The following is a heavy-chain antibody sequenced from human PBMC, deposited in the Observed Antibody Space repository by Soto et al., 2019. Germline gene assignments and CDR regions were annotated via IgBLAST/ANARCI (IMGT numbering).Heavy chain of an antibody. V-gene: IGHV4-61*01. CDR3: AKLVAVAGTDDWFDP. Sequence: SETLSLTCTVSGGSVSSVSYHWTWIRQPPGKGLEWIGYISYTGTTNYNPSLKSRVTISVDTSKNQFSLRLRSVTPADTALYYCAKLVAVAGTDDWFDPWGQGTLVTVSS. J-gene: IGHJ5*02. D-gene: IGHD6-19*01. CDR2: ISYTGTT. CDR1: GGSVSSVSYH.